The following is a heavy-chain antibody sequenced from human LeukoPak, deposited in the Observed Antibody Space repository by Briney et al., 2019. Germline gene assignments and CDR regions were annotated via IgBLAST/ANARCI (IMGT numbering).Heavy chain of an antibody. V-gene: IGHV1-18*01. J-gene: IGHJ4*02. Sequence: ASVKVSCKASGYTFSSYGISWVRQAPGQGLEWMGWISAYNGNTNYAQKLQGRVTMTTDTSTSTAYMELRSLRSDDTAVYYCASSGGFGYDSSGVLCYWGQGTLVTVSS. CDR1: GYTFSSYG. CDR3: ASSGGFGYDSSGVLCY. CDR2: ISAYNGNT. D-gene: IGHD3-22*01.